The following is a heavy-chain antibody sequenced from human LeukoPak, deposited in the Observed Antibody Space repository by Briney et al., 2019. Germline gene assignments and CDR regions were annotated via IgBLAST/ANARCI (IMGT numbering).Heavy chain of an antibody. CDR3: AKDFYDYYDSSGYSAYFDY. J-gene: IGHJ4*02. CDR2: ISYDGSNK. D-gene: IGHD3-22*01. Sequence: GGSLRLSCAASGFTFSSYGMHWVRQAPGKGLEWVAVISYDGSNKYYADSVKGRFTISRDNSKNTLYLQMNSLRAEDTAVYYCAKDFYDYYDSSGYSAYFDYWGQGTLVTVSS. CDR1: GFTFSSYG. V-gene: IGHV3-30*18.